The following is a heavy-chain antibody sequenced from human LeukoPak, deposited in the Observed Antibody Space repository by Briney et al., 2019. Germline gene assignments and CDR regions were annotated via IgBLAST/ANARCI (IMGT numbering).Heavy chain of an antibody. CDR3: ARRSGAARQRDAFDI. CDR1: GFTFSSSG. V-gene: IGHV3-30*02. Sequence: GGSLRFSCAASGFTFSSSGMHWVRQAPGKGLEWVAFIRYDGSNKYYADSVKGRFTISRDNAKNSLYLQMNSLRAEDTAVYYCARRSGAARQRDAFDIWGQGTMVTVSS. D-gene: IGHD6-6*01. CDR2: IRYDGSNK. J-gene: IGHJ3*02.